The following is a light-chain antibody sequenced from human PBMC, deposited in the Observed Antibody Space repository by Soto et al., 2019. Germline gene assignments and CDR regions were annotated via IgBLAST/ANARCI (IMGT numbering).Light chain of an antibody. V-gene: IGKV3-20*01. CDR2: GAS. CDR3: HHYGGSPRT. J-gene: IGKJ1*01. Sequence: EIVLTQSPGTLSLSPGEKATLSCRASQSVSGSYLAWYQQKPGQAPRLLIYGASTRATGIPDRFSGSGSGTDFTLTISRLEPEDFAVYYCHHYGGSPRTFGQGNKVEIK. CDR1: QSVSGSY.